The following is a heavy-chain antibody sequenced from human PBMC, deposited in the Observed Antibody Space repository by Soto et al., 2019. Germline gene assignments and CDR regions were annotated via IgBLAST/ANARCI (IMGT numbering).Heavy chain of an antibody. CDR1: GFIFNDYA. D-gene: IGHD3-3*02. J-gene: IGHJ6*02. V-gene: IGHV3-33*01. CDR2: IWYDGSNK. CDR3: ARDPLASGFALDV. Sequence: QVQLVESGGGVVQPGGSLRLSCAASGFIFNDYAMHWVRQAPGKGLEWVSFIWYDGSNKHYADSVEGRFTIARDNTKNTLHLQMNSLRLEDTAVYYCARDPLASGFALDVWGQGTTVTV.